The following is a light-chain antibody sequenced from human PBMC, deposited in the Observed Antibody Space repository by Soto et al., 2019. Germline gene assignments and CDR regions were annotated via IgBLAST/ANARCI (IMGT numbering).Light chain of an antibody. J-gene: IGKJ1*01. V-gene: IGKV1-5*03. Sequence: DIQMTQSPSTLSASVGDRVTVTCRASQSIGNWLAWYQQKPGKAPNLLIYKASTLESGAPSRFSGSGSGTEFTLTISSLQPDDFATYYCQHYNSYSEAFGQGTKVDI. CDR2: KAS. CDR3: QHYNSYSEA. CDR1: QSIGNW.